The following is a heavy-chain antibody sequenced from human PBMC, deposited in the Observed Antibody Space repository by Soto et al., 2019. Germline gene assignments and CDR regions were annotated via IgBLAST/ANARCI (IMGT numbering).Heavy chain of an antibody. CDR1: GGFVSSGSYY. CDR3: ARVERGTATTVVDAFDI. CDR2: MSHSGGT. Sequence: SETLSLTCAVYGGFVSSGSYYWSWIRQPPGKGLGWIGGMSHSGGTHFNPSLKSRVTISVDTSKNQFSLKMSSVTAADTALYYCARVERGTATTVVDAFDIWGPGTMVTVSS. D-gene: IGHD1-1*01. J-gene: IGHJ3*02. V-gene: IGHV4-61*01.